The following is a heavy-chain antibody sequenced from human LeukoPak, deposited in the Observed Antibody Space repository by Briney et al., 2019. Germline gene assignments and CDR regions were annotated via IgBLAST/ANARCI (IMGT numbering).Heavy chain of an antibody. CDR1: GYSFTNYW. V-gene: IGHV5-51*01. Sequence: GESLKISCKVSGYSFTNYWIAWVRQMPGEGLEWMGIIYPGDSDTRYSPSFQGQVTISADKSISTAYLQWSSLKASDTAMYYCARRDESGYYYIDVWGKGTTVTVSS. CDR2: IYPGDSDT. J-gene: IGHJ6*03. D-gene: IGHD6-25*01. CDR3: ARRDESGYYYIDV.